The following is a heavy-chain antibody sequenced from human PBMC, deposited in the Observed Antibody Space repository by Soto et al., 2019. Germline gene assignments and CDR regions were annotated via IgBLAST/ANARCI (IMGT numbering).Heavy chain of an antibody. D-gene: IGHD5-18*01. Sequence: EVQLVESGGGLVKPGGSLRLSCAASGFTFSSYSMNWVRQAPGKGLEWVSSISSSSSYIYYADSVKGRFTISRDNAKNSGYLQANSLRSEDTAGYYCARDQPGYSYGYGLGYWGQGTLVTVSS. V-gene: IGHV3-21*01. CDR1: GFTFSSYS. CDR3: ARDQPGYSYGYGLGY. J-gene: IGHJ4*02. CDR2: ISSSSSYI.